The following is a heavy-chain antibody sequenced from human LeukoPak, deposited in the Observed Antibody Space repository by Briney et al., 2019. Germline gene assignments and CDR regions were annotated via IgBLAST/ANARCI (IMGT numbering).Heavy chain of an antibody. CDR3: ATAVATTEIDY. CDR1: GYTFTDYY. J-gene: IGHJ4*02. D-gene: IGHD1-1*01. Sequence: ASVKVSCKVSGYTFTDYYMHGVQQAPGKGREWMGLVDPEEGEAIYAEKLQGRVTITAETSTDTAYMELSSLRSEDTAVYYCATAVATTEIDYWGQGTLVTVSS. V-gene: IGHV1-69-2*01. CDR2: VDPEEGEA.